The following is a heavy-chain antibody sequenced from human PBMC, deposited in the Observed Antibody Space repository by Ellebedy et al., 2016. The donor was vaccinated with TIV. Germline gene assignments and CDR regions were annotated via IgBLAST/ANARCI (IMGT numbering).Heavy chain of an antibody. CDR3: ARRDKGGATMKAIDY. D-gene: IGHD1-26*01. CDR2: ISNSGSTI. CDR1: GFTFSDYY. V-gene: IGHV3-11*01. J-gene: IGHJ4*02. Sequence: GESLKISCAASGFTFSDYYMNWIRQAPGKGLEWVAYISNSGSTIYYADSVKGRFPISRDNAKNSLYLQMNSLRADDTAVYYCARRDKGGATMKAIDYWGQGTLVTVSS.